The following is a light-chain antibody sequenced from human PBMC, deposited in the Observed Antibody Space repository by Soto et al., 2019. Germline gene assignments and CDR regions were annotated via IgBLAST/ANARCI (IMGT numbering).Light chain of an antibody. V-gene: IGKV3-15*01. CDR1: QSVSSN. Sequence: EIVMTQSPATLSVSPGERATLSCRASQSVSSNLAWYQQKPGQAPSLLIYGASTRATGIPARFSGSGSGTEFTLTISSLQSEDLAVYYCQQYNNWGTFGQGTKVEIK. J-gene: IGKJ1*01. CDR2: GAS. CDR3: QQYNNWGT.